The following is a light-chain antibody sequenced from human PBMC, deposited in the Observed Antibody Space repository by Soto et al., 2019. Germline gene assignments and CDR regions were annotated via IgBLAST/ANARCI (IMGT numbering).Light chain of an antibody. J-gene: IGKJ5*01. V-gene: IGKV1-39*01. CDR2: GAS. CDR1: QNINRY. CDR3: QQSYSSPPT. Sequence: DLQMTQSPSSLSASVGDRVIISCRASQNINRYLNWYQQKAGKAPEVLIYGASTLKSGVPSRFGGSGSGTDFTLTISSLQPEDFAIYYCQQSYSSPPTFGHGTRL.